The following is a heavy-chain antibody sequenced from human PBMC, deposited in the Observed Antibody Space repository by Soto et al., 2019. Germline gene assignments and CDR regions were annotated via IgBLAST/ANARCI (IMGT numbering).Heavy chain of an antibody. CDR1: GYSFTDYH. Sequence: GASVKVSCTASGYSFTDYHIRWVRQAPGQGLEWLGRINPKSGGTSTAQKFQGWVTMTTDTSISTASMELTRLTSDDTAIYYCARGDSTDCSNGVCSFFYNHDMDVWGQGTTVTVSS. J-gene: IGHJ6*02. V-gene: IGHV1-2*04. CDR2: INPKSGGT. D-gene: IGHD2-8*01. CDR3: ARGDSTDCSNGVCSFFYNHDMDV.